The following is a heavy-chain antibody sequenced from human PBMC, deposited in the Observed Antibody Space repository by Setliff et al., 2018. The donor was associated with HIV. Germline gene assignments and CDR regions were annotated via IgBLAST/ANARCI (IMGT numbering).Heavy chain of an antibody. J-gene: IGHJ5*02. CDR3: TRVGTYGVGGWFDP. CDR1: GASISSSTYY. CDR2: IYYSGST. D-gene: IGHD3-16*01. V-gene: IGHV4-39*07. Sequence: PSETLSLTCTVSGASISSSTYYWGWIRQPPGKGLEWIGTIYYSGSTYYNPSLKSRVTISVDTSKNQFSLKLSSVTAADTAMYYCTRVGTYGVGGWFDPWGQGCLVTVSS.